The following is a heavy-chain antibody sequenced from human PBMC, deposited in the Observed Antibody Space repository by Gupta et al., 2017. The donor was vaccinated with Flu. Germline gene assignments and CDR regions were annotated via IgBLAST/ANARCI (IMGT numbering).Heavy chain of an antibody. D-gene: IGHD1-26*01. Sequence: MGWVRQGPGKGVEWVASINEDVTEKYYLASVNGRFTISKDVAKSFLFLAMNILSAEDMAFCFCVRGGWELDFWGQGTLVNVSS. CDR2: INEDVTEK. J-gene: IGHJ4*02. V-gene: IGHV3-7*01. CDR3: VRGGWELDF.